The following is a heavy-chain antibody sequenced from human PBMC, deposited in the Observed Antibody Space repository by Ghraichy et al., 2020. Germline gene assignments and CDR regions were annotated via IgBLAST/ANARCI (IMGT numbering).Heavy chain of an antibody. V-gene: IGHV3-21*01. CDR3: ARVVDTAMVLGGFDY. D-gene: IGHD5-18*01. CDR2: ISSSSSYI. CDR1: GFTFSSYS. J-gene: IGHJ4*02. Sequence: GGSLRLSCAASGFTFSSYSMNWVRQAPGKGLEWVSSISSSSSYIYYADSVKGRFTISRDNAKNSLYLQMNSLRAEDTAVYYCARVVDTAMVLGGFDYWGQGTLVTVSS.